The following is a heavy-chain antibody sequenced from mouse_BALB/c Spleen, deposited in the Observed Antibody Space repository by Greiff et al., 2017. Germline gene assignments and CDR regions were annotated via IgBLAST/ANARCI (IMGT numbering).Heavy chain of an antibody. CDR1: GYTFTSYW. J-gene: IGHJ2*01. V-gene: IGHV1-69*02. CDR3: TRYHYGSSYRFDY. Sequence: QVQLKQPGAELVRPGASVKLSCKASGYTFTSYWINWVKQRPGQGLEWIGNIYPSDSYTNYNQKFKDKATLTVDKSSSTAYMQLSSPTSEDSAVYYCTRYHYGSSYRFDYWGQGTTLTVSS. D-gene: IGHD1-1*01. CDR2: IYPSDSYT.